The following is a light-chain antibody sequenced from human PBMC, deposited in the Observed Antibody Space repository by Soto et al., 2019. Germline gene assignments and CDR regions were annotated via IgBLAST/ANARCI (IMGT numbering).Light chain of an antibody. V-gene: IGKV3-15*01. CDR1: QSIGDT. CDR3: QQYDNWPWT. Sequence: EIVMTQSPATLSVSPGGRATLSCRASQSIGDTLAWYQLKPGQAPRLLIYGASSRVTGFPARFSGSGSGTDFTLTISSLQSDDFAVYNCQQYDNWPWTFGQGTKVEIK. J-gene: IGKJ1*01. CDR2: GAS.